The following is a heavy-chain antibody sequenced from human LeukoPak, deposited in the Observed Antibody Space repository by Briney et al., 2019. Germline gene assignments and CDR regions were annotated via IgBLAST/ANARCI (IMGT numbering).Heavy chain of an antibody. CDR3: ARPKQSYCSSTSCSGAFDI. CDR2: IIPIFGTA. J-gene: IGHJ3*02. D-gene: IGHD2-2*01. CDR1: GGTFSSYA. Sequence: SVKVSCKASGGTFSSYAISWVRQAPGQGLEWMGGIIPIFGTANYAQKFQGRVTITADESTSTAYMELSSLRSEDTAVYYCARPKQSYCSSTSCSGAFDIWGQGTMVTVSS. V-gene: IGHV1-69*13.